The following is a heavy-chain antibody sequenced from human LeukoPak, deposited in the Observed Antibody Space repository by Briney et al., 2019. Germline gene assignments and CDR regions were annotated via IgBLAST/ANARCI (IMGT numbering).Heavy chain of an antibody. Sequence: PSETLSLTCTVSGGSISSSSYYWGWIRQPPGKGLEWIGSIYYSGSTYYNPSLKSRVTISVDTSKNQFSLKLSSVTAADTAVYYCSSELSWGPSDFWGLGTLVTVSS. CDR3: SSELSWGPSDF. CDR2: IYYSGST. D-gene: IGHD3-16*01. V-gene: IGHV4-39*01. J-gene: IGHJ4*02. CDR1: GGSISSSSYY.